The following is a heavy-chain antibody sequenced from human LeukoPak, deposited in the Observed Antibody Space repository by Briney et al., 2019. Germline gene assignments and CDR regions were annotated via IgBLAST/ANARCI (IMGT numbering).Heavy chain of an antibody. CDR2: INHSGST. Sequence: SETLSLTCPLPGGSLSGYYWSWIRQPPGKGLEWIGEINHSGSTNYNPSLKSRVTISVDTSKNQFSLKLSSVTAADTAVYYCARGEGRITMVRGTAGDWFDHWGQGTLVTVSS. CDR1: GGSLSGYY. D-gene: IGHD3-10*01. V-gene: IGHV4-34*01. CDR3: ARGEGRITMVRGTAGDWFDH. J-gene: IGHJ5*02.